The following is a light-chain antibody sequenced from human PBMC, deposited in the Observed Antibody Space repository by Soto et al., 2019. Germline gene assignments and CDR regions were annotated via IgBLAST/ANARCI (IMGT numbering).Light chain of an antibody. CDR1: QVIRND. V-gene: IGKV1-17*01. CDR3: QQLKDYPLT. CDR2: ATS. Sequence: DIEMTQSPTSLSASVGDRVTITCRASQVIRNDLGWYQQKPGKAPKRLIYATSSLQSGVPSRFSGSGSGTKFTLTIASLQPDDFATYYCQQLKDYPLTFGGGTKVDIK. J-gene: IGKJ4*01.